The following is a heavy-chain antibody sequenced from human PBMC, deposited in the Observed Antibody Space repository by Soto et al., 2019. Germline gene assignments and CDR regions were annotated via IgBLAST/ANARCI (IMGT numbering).Heavy chain of an antibody. D-gene: IGHD2-15*01. Sequence: QIQLVQSGAEVKKPGASVKVSCRASGYTFTGYDLHWVRQAPGQGLEWMGWVNPISGDTNYAQKFQDRVIMTRDRSITTVHMELRRMRSDATAVYYCAREEGFRITRDRGRWFDHWGQGTLVTVSS. CDR2: VNPISGDT. J-gene: IGHJ5*02. CDR1: GYTFTGYD. V-gene: IGHV1-2*02. CDR3: AREEGFRITRDRGRWFDH.